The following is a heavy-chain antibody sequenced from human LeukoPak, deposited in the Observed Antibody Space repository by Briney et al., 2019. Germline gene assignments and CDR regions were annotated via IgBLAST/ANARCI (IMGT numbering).Heavy chain of an antibody. CDR3: ARGDSSGWPDAFDI. V-gene: IGHV4-39*07. J-gene: IGHJ3*02. CDR1: GGSISSSSYF. Sequence: PSETRSPTWTVSGGSISSSSYFWGWIRQPPGKGLEWIATFYSSGSTYYNPSLKSRATISLDTSQNQFCLRLSSVTAADTAVYYCARGDSSGWPDAFDIWGQGTMVIVSS. D-gene: IGHD6-19*01. CDR2: FYSSGST.